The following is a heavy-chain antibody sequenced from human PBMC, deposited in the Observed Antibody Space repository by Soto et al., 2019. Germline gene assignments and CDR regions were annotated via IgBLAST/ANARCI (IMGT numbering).Heavy chain of an antibody. CDR1: GFSLSTNGVG. V-gene: IGHV2-5*01. Sequence: QITLKESGPTLVKPTQTLTLTCTVSGFSLSTNGVGVGWIRQPPGKALEWLTLIYWNDDKRYSPSLKSRRTITKDTSKNQVVLTMTNMDPVDTATYYCAHLTYYSDSSGHWYYFDYWGQGTLVTVSS. CDR2: IYWNDDK. D-gene: IGHD3-22*01. CDR3: AHLTYYSDSSGHWYYFDY. J-gene: IGHJ4*02.